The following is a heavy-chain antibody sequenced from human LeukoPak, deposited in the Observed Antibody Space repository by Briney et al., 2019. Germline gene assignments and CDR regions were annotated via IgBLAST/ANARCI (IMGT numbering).Heavy chain of an antibody. V-gene: IGHV3-7*03. D-gene: IGHD3-22*01. CDR2: IKQDGSKK. Sequence: GGSLRLSCAASGFTFSSYWMSWARQASGKGLEWVANIKQDGSKKNYVDSVKGRFTISRDNAKNSLYLQMNSLRAEDTAVYYCATPLDYYDSSGYHQGGDWGQGTLVTVSS. CDR3: ATPLDYYDSSGYHQGGD. J-gene: IGHJ4*02. CDR1: GFTFSSYW.